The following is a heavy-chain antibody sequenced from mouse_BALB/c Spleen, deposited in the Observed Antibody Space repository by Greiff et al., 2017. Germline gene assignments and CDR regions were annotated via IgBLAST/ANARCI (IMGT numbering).Heavy chain of an antibody. D-gene: IGHD1-2*01. CDR1: GFTFSSYG. V-gene: IGHV5-6*01. CDR3: ARRQSITTAYYFDY. CDR2: ISSGGSYT. J-gene: IGHJ2*01. Sequence: EVQGVESGGDLVKPGGSLKLSCAASGFTFSSYGMSWVRQTPDKRLEWVATISSGGSYTYYPDSVKGRFTISRDNAKNTLYLQMSSLKSEDTAMYYCARRQSITTAYYFDYWGQGTTLTVSS.